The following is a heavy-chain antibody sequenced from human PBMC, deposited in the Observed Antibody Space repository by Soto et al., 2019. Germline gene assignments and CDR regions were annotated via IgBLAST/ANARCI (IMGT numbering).Heavy chain of an antibody. J-gene: IGHJ4*02. CDR2: ISYDGSNK. CDR3: ARGRCSGSYVY. CDR1: GFTFSSYA. V-gene: IGHV3-30-3*01. Sequence: QVQLVESGGGVVQPGRSLRLSCEASGFTFSSYAMHWVRQAPGKGLEWVAVISYDGSNKYYADSVKGRFTISRDNSKNTLYLLMNSLRAEDTAVYYCARGRCSGSYVYWGQGTLVTVSS. D-gene: IGHD1-26*01.